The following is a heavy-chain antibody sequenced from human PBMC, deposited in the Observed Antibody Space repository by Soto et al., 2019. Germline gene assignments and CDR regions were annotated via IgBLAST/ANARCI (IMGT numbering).Heavy chain of an antibody. CDR2: IYYSWST. Sequence: QVQLQESGPGLVKPSETLSLTCTVSGGSISSYYWSWIRQPPGKGLEWIGYIYYSWSTNYNPSLKSRVTISVDTAKNQFSLKLSSVTAADTAVYYCAREGNAYCSGGSCSLDYWGQGTLVTVSS. D-gene: IGHD2-15*01. CDR1: GGSISSYY. V-gene: IGHV4-59*01. CDR3: AREGNAYCSGGSCSLDY. J-gene: IGHJ4*02.